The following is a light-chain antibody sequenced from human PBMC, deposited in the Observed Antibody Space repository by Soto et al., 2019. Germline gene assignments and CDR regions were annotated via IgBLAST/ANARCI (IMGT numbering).Light chain of an antibody. J-gene: IGKJ1*01. V-gene: IGKV3-20*01. Sequence: EIVMTQSPATLSVSPGERATLSCRASQSISSGVAWYQQKPGQAPRLLIYGASNRATGIPDRFSGSGSGTDFTLTISRLEPEDFAVYYCQQYGSSGTFGQGTKVDIK. CDR2: GAS. CDR1: QSISSG. CDR3: QQYGSSGT.